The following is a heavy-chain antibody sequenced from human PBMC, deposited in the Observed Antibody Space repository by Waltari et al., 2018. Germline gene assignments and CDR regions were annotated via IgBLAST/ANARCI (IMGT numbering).Heavy chain of an antibody. CDR1: GYTFTSYD. J-gene: IGHJ6*03. V-gene: IGHV1-8*01. CDR2: RNPNSGNT. CDR3: ASLGWGSSGGYYYYYMDV. Sequence: QVQLVQSGAEVKKPGASVKVSCKASGYTFTSYDINWVRQATGQGLEWMGWRNPNSGNTGYAQKFKGRVTMTRNTSISTAYMELSSLRSEDTAVYYCASLGWGSSGGYYYYYMDVWGKGTTVTVSS. D-gene: IGHD2-15*01.